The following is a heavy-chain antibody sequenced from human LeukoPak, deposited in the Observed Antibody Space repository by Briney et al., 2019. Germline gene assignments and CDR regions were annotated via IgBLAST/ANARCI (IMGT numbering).Heavy chain of an antibody. Sequence: GGSLRLSCAASGFTFSDYYMSSIRQAPGKGLEWVSYISSSGSTIYYADSVKGRFTISRDNAKNSLYLQMNSLRAEDTAVYYCASEGSCSGGSCNNWFDPWGQGTLVTVSS. CDR3: ASEGSCSGGSCNNWFDP. CDR2: ISSSGSTI. J-gene: IGHJ5*02. V-gene: IGHV3-11*01. D-gene: IGHD2-15*01. CDR1: GFTFSDYY.